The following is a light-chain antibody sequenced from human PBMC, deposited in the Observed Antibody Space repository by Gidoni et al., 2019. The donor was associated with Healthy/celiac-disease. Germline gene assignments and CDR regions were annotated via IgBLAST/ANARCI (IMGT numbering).Light chain of an antibody. V-gene: IGKV3-11*01. J-gene: IGKJ5*01. CDR3: QQRSNWPPT. Sequence: EIVLTQSPATLSLSPGERATLSCRASQSVSSYLAWYQQKPGQAPRLLIYDASNRATGNPARFRGNGFGTDFPPTIRSLGPEGFGVYYCQQRSNWPPTFGQGTRLEIK. CDR2: DAS. CDR1: QSVSSY.